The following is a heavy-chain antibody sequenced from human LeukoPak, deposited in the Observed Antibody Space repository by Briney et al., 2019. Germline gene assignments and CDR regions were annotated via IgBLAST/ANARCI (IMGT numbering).Heavy chain of an antibody. D-gene: IGHD3-22*01. Sequence: TGGSLRLSCAASGFIFSNYGMHWVRQAPGKGLEWVSYISSSSSSTIYYADSVRGRFTISRDNAKNSLYLQMNSLRAEDTAVYYCAKLPYYEWGRSFGYFDYWGQGTLVTVSS. CDR3: AKLPYYEWGRSFGYFDY. V-gene: IGHV3-48*01. CDR2: ISSSSSSTI. J-gene: IGHJ4*02. CDR1: GFIFSNYG.